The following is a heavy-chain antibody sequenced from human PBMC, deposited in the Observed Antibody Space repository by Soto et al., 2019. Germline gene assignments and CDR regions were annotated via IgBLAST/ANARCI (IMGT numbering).Heavy chain of an antibody. CDR2: INPNSGGT. CDR1: GYTFTGYY. D-gene: IGHD6-13*01. V-gene: IGHV1-2*02. Sequence: GASVKVSCKASGYTFTGYYMHWVRQAPGQGLEWMGWINPNSGGTNYAQKFQGRVTMTRDTSISTAYMELSRLRSDDTAVYYCARGSSSWPGNFDYWGQGTLVTVSS. CDR3: ARGSSSWPGNFDY. J-gene: IGHJ4*02.